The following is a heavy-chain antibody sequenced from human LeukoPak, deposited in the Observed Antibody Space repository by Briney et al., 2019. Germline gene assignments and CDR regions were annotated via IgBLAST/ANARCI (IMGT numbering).Heavy chain of an antibody. Sequence: SETLSLTCTVSGGSISSYYWSWIRQPPGKGLEWIGSVYNSGSTYYNPSLKSRVIVSLAMSQNQFSLRLTSVTAADTAVYYCARDTGQYAPGTPGFTRFDPWGQGALVTVSS. CDR2: VYNSGST. V-gene: IGHV4-39*07. D-gene: IGHD3-10*01. CDR3: ARDTGQYAPGTPGFTRFDP. CDR1: GGSISSYY. J-gene: IGHJ5*02.